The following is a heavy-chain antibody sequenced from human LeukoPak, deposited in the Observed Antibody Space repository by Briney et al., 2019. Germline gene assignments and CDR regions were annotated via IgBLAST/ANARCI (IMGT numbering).Heavy chain of an antibody. CDR2: ISGSGGST. Sequence: PGGSLRLSCAASRFTFSSYAMSWVRQAPGKGLEWVSAISGSGGSTYYADSVKGRFTISRDNSKNTLYLQMNSLRAEDTAVYYCAKDSSRYFDWSCFDYWGQGTLVTVPS. J-gene: IGHJ4*02. CDR1: RFTFSSYA. CDR3: AKDSSRYFDWSCFDY. D-gene: IGHD3-9*01. V-gene: IGHV3-23*01.